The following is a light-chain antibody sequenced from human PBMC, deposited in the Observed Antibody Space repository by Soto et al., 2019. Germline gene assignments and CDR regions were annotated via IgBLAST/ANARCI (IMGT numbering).Light chain of an antibody. CDR1: QGVTSAY. J-gene: IGKJ1*01. V-gene: IGKV3-20*01. CDR3: QQHGSSPWT. Sequence: DIVMTQSPGTLSSSPGERATLSCRASQGVTSAYLAWYQQKPDQAPRLLIYGASNRATGIPDRFSGSGSGTDFTLTISRLEPEDFAMYYCQQHGSSPWTFGQGTKVEIK. CDR2: GAS.